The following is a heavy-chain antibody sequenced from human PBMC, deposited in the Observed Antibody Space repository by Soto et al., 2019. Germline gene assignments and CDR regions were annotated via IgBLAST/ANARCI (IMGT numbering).Heavy chain of an antibody. J-gene: IGHJ5*02. CDR2: IIPIFGTA. Sequence: VKVSCKASGGTFSSYAISWVRQAPGQGLEWMGGIIPIFGTANYAQKFQGRVTITADKSTSTAYMELSSLRAEDTAVYYCAKDLVLRYFDWLNFEWFDPWGQGTLVTVS. CDR3: AKDLVLRYFDWLNFEWFDP. V-gene: IGHV1-69*06. CDR1: GGTFSSYA. D-gene: IGHD3-9*01.